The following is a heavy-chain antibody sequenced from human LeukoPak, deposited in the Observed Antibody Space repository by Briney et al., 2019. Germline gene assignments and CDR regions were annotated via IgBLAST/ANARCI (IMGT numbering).Heavy chain of an antibody. CDR2: IYYSGST. J-gene: IGHJ4*02. CDR1: GGSISNYY. Sequence: SETLSLTCTVSGGSISNYYWSWIRQSPEKGLEWIGYIYYSGSTNYNPSLKSRVTISLDMSKNQFSLNLTSVTPADTAVYYCARDGEYCGGDCYSGLSNWGQGTLVTVSS. D-gene: IGHD2-21*02. CDR3: ARDGEYCGGDCYSGLSN. V-gene: IGHV4-59*01.